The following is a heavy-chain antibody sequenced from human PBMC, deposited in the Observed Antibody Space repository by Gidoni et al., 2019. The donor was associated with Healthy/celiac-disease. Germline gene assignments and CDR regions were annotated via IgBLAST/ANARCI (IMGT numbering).Heavy chain of an antibody. J-gene: IGHJ3*02. V-gene: IGHV4-4*02. CDR1: GGPIGRSNW. CDR2: IYHSGST. Sequence: QVQLQESGPGLVKPSGTLSLTCAVSGGPIGRSNWWSWVRQPPGKGLEWIGEIYHSGSTNYNPSLKSRVTISVDKSKNQFSLKLSSVTAADTAVYYCAIHGYSSGWYGAFDIWGQGTMVTVSS. CDR3: AIHGYSSGWYGAFDI. D-gene: IGHD6-19*01.